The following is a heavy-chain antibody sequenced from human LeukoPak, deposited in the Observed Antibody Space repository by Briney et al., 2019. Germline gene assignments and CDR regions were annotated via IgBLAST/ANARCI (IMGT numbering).Heavy chain of an antibody. J-gene: IGHJ4*02. CDR3: ARSLIVASEDY. D-gene: IGHD3-22*01. CDR2: ISASGAVP. V-gene: IGHV3-11*04. Sequence: GGSLRLSCAASGFRFDSFYMGWIRQVPGKGLDYIALISASGAVPYYAESVKGRFTISRDNAKNSVSLQMNSLSADDTAVYYCARSLIVASEDYWGQGTLITVSS. CDR1: GFRFDSFY.